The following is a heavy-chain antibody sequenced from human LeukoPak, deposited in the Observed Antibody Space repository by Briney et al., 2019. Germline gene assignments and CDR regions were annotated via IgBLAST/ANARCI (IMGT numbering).Heavy chain of an antibody. V-gene: IGHV4-31*03. CDR3: ATYYDFWSGCCEY. D-gene: IGHD3-3*01. CDR1: GGSISSGDYY. Sequence: SQTLSLTCTVSGGSISSGDYYWSWIRQHPGKGLEWIGYIYYSGSTYYNPSLKSRVTISVDTSKNQFSLKLSSVTAADTAVYYCATYYDFWSGCCEYWGQGPLVTVSS. J-gene: IGHJ4*02. CDR2: IYYSGST.